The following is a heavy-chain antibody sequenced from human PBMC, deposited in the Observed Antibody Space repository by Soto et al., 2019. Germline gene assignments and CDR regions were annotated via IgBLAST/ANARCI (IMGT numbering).Heavy chain of an antibody. Sequence: QVQLVQSGAEVKKPGASVKVSCKASGYTFTSYGISWVRQAPGQGLEWMGWISAYNGNTNYAQKLQGRVTMTTDTYTSTAYMERRSRRSDDTAVYYCARDNTYSRSWYSLKYYYYYGMDVWGQGTTVTVSS. CDR3: ARDNTYSRSWYSLKYYYYYGMDV. J-gene: IGHJ6*02. V-gene: IGHV1-18*01. D-gene: IGHD6-13*01. CDR2: ISAYNGNT. CDR1: GYTFTSYG.